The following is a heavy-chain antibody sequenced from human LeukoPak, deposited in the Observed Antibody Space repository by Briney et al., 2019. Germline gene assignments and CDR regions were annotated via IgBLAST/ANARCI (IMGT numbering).Heavy chain of an antibody. CDR1: GGSISSYY. CDR2: IYTSGST. Sequence: WETLSLTCTVSGGSISSYYWSWIRQPPGKGLEWIGYIYTSGSTNYNPSLKSRVTISVDTSKNQFSLKLSSVTAADTAVYYCARQGARWFDPRGQGTLVTVSS. V-gene: IGHV4-4*09. J-gene: IGHJ5*02. CDR3: ARQGARWFDP.